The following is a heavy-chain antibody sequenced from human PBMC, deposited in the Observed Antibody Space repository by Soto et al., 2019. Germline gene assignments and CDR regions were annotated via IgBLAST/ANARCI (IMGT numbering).Heavy chain of an antibody. CDR2: ISSSGSTI. CDR1: GFTFSSYE. CDR3: ARGLQDYYYYGMDV. D-gene: IGHD4-4*01. V-gene: IGHV3-48*03. Sequence: GGSLRLSCAASGFTFSSYEMNWVRQAPGKGLEWVSYISSSGSTIYYADSVKGRFTISRDNAKNSLYLQMNSLRAEDTAVYYCARGLQDYYYYGMDVWGQGTTVTVSS. J-gene: IGHJ6*02.